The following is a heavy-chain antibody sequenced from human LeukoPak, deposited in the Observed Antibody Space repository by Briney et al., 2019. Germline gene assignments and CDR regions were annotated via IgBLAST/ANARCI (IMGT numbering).Heavy chain of an antibody. CDR2: IYHSGST. CDR3: ASSLKLPDAFDI. V-gene: IGHV4-38-2*02. CDR1: DYSISSAFY. D-gene: IGHD2-15*01. Sequence: SETLSLTCTVSDYSISSAFYWGWIRQPPGKGLEWIGSIYHSGSTSYNPSLKSRVTISVDTSKNQFSLKLSSVTAADTAVYYCASSLKLPDAFDIGGQGTMVTVSA. J-gene: IGHJ3*02.